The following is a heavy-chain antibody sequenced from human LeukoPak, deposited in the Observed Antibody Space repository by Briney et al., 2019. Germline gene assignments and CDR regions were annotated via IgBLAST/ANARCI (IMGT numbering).Heavy chain of an antibody. Sequence: PGGSLRLSCAASGFTFSSYGMHWVRQAPGKGLEWVAVMSYDGSDKYYADSVKGRFTISRDNSKNTLYLQMNSLRAEDTAVYYCASRGYSGYDYFAFDIWGQGTMVTVSS. V-gene: IGHV3-30*03. D-gene: IGHD5-12*01. CDR2: MSYDGSDK. CDR1: GFTFSSYG. J-gene: IGHJ3*02. CDR3: ASRGYSGYDYFAFDI.